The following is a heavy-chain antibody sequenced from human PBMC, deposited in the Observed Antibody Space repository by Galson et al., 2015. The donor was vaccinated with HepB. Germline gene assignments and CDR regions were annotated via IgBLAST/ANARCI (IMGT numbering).Heavy chain of an antibody. CDR1: GGTFSSYA. V-gene: IGHV1-69*13. J-gene: IGHJ4*02. CDR3: ARDGIAVAAWMLY. CDR2: IIPIFGTA. D-gene: IGHD6-19*01. Sequence: SVKVSCKASGGTFSSYAISWVRQAPGQGLEWMGGIIPIFGTANYAQKFQGRVTITADESTSTAYMELSSLRSEDTAVYYCARDGIAVAAWMLYWGQGTLVTVSS.